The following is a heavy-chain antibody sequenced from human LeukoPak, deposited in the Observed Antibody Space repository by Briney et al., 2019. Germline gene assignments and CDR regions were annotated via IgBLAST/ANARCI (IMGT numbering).Heavy chain of an antibody. D-gene: IGHD4-17*01. CDR2: IYNIGMSIYRSGST. V-gene: IGHV4-4*09. Sequence: SETLSLTCSVSGDSVRNHYWSWIRQPPGKGLEWIGYIYNIGMSIYRSGSTNYNPSLESRVTISVDTSKNQFSLKLSSVTAADTAVYYCARYSTALTKIDYWGQGTLVTVSS. CDR1: GDSVRNHY. CDR3: ARYSTALTKIDY. J-gene: IGHJ4*02.